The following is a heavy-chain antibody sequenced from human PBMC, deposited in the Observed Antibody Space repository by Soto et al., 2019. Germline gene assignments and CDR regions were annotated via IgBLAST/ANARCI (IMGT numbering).Heavy chain of an antibody. D-gene: IGHD4-17*01. CDR3: AKYPEGLTTVTTFEY. CDR2: ISNSGGST. Sequence: EVQLLESGGGLVQPGGSLRLSCTASGFTFSSYAMTWVRQAPGKGLEWVSSISNSGGSTYYTGPVKGRFTISRDNSKDTMYLQMDSLRVEDTALYYCAKYPEGLTTVTTFEYWGQGTLVTVSS. CDR1: GFTFSSYA. J-gene: IGHJ4*02. V-gene: IGHV3-23*01.